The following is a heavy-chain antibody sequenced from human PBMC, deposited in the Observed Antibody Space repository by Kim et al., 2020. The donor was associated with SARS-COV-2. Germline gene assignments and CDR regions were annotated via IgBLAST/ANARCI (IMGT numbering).Heavy chain of an antibody. CDR3: ARDRGAGSYEEFDY. J-gene: IGHJ4*02. V-gene: IGHV3-30-3*01. D-gene: IGHD3-16*01. Sequence: GGSLRLSCAASGFTFSSYAMHWVRQAPGKGLEWVAVISYDGSNKYYADSVKGRFTISRDNSKNTLYLQMNSLRAEDTAVYYCARDRGAGSYEEFDYWGQGTLVTVSS. CDR2: ISYDGSNK. CDR1: GFTFSSYA.